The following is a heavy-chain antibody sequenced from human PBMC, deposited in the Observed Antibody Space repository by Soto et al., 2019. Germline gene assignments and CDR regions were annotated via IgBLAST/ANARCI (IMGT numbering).Heavy chain of an antibody. V-gene: IGHV5-51*01. D-gene: IGHD2-8*01. CDR2: IYPGDSDT. CDR1: GYSFTSYW. CDR3: SKSRTKGGGYNWFDP. Sequence: PGESLKISCKGSGYSFTSYWIGWVRQMPGKGPEWMGIIYPGDSDTRYSPSFQGQVTISADKSISTAYPQWSSLKASDTAMYYCSKSRTKGGGYNWFDPWGQGTLVTVSS. J-gene: IGHJ5*02.